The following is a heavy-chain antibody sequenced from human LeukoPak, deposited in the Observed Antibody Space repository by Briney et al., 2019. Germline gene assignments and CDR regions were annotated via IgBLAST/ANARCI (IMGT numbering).Heavy chain of an antibody. D-gene: IGHD5-18*01. Sequence: GSLRLSCAASGFTFSSYAMSWVRQAPGKGLEWIGEINHSGSTNYNPSLKSRVTISVDTSKNQFSLKLSSVTAADTAVYYCATKTRGYSYGDYWGQGTLVTVSS. V-gene: IGHV4-34*08. CDR3: ATKTRGYSYGDY. CDR1: GFTFSSYA. J-gene: IGHJ4*02. CDR2: INHSGST.